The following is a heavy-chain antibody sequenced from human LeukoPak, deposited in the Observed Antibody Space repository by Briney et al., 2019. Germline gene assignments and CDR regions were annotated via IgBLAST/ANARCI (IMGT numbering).Heavy chain of an antibody. J-gene: IGHJ5*02. D-gene: IGHD3-10*01. CDR2: ISTTETT. V-gene: IGHV4-4*07. Sequence: SETLSLTCTVSGGSISSYLWTWIRQPAGKGLEWIGRISTTETTHYSPSLKNRVNMSVDTSKGQFSLKMTSVTAADTAIYYCAREDSASGRGLGSWGQGTLVTVSS. CDR1: GGSISSYL. CDR3: AREDSASGRGLGS.